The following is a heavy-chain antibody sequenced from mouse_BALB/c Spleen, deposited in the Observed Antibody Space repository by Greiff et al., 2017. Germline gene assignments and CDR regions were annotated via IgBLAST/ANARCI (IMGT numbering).Heavy chain of an antibody. CDR1: GFNIKDYY. CDR2: IDPENGDT. V-gene: IGHV14-4*02. Sequence: EVQLQQSGAELVRSGASVKLSCTASGFNIKDYYMHWVKQRPEQGLEWIGWIDPENGDTEYAPKFQGKATMTADTSSNTAYLQLSSLTSEDTAVYYCARPSRYAMDYWGQGTSVTVSS. CDR3: ARPSRYAMDY. J-gene: IGHJ4*01.